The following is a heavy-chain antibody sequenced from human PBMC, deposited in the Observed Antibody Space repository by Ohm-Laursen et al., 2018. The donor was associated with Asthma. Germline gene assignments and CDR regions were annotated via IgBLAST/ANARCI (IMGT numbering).Heavy chain of an antibody. D-gene: IGHD1-26*01. V-gene: IGHV3-33*01. CDR1: GFTFSSYG. Sequence: SLRLSCAASGFTFSSYGMHWVRQAPGKGLEWVAVIWYDGSNKYYADSVKGRFTISRDNSKNTLYLQMNSLRAEDTAVYYCARDAYSGSYWSYISHFDYWGQGTLVTVSS. CDR2: IWYDGSNK. J-gene: IGHJ4*02. CDR3: ARDAYSGSYWSYISHFDY.